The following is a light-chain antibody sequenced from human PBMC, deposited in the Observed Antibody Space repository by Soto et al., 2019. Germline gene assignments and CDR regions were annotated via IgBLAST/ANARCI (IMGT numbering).Light chain of an antibody. Sequence: DIQMTQSPSTLSASVGDRVTITCRASQSVSGWLAWFQQKPGRAPKLLIYKASSLESGVPSRFRGSGFGTEFTLPINSLQPDDFATHYCQQYNSYWTFGQGTKVE. CDR1: QSVSGW. J-gene: IGKJ1*01. V-gene: IGKV1-5*03. CDR2: KAS. CDR3: QQYNSYWT.